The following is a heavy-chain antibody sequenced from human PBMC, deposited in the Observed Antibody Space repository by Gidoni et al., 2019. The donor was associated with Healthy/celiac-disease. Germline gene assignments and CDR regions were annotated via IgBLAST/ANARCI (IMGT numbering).Heavy chain of an antibody. Sequence: EVQLVESGGGLVKPGGSLRLSCAASGCTFSSYGMNWVRQAPGKGLEWVSSISSSSRYIYYADSVEGRFTISRDNAKNSLYLQMNSLRAKDTAVYYCARDGSMVRGVNWFDPWGQGTLVTVSS. CDR3: ARDGSMVRGVNWFDP. CDR1: GCTFSSYG. CDR2: ISSSSRYI. J-gene: IGHJ5*02. V-gene: IGHV3-21*01. D-gene: IGHD3-10*01.